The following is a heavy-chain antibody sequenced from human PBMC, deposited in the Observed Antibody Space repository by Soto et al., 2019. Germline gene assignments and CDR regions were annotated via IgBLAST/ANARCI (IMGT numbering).Heavy chain of an antibody. CDR2: ISYDGSNK. CDR3: ASRNGGWSEPFQH. Sequence: GGSLRLSCAASGFTFSSYGMHWVRQAPGKGLEWVAVISYDGSNKYYADSVKGRFTISRDNSKNTLYLQMNSLRAEDTAVYYCASRNGGWSEPFQHWGQGTLVTVSS. V-gene: IGHV3-30*03. D-gene: IGHD6-19*01. CDR1: GFTFSSYG. J-gene: IGHJ1*01.